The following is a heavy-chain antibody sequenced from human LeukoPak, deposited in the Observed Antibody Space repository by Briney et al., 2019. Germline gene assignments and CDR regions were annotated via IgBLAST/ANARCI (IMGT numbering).Heavy chain of an antibody. D-gene: IGHD3-22*01. V-gene: IGHV3-30*04. CDR1: GFTFSSYA. CDR2: ISYDGSNK. CDR3: ARDPDPYDSSGYYYVPWFDP. Sequence: GSLRLSCAASGFTFSSYAMSWVRQAPGKGLEWVAVISYDGSNKYYADSVKGRFTISRDNSKNTLYLQMNSLRAEDTAVYYCARDPDPYDSSGYYYVPWFDPWGQGTLVTVSS. J-gene: IGHJ5*02.